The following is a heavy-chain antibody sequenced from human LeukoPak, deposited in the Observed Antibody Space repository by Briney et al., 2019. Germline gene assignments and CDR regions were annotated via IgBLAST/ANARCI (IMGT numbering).Heavy chain of an antibody. CDR1: GSSFTNYW. Sequence: GESLKISCKGSGSSFTNYWIGWVRQLPGKGLEWMGIIYPGDSDTRYSTSFQGQVTISADKSISTAYLQWSSLKASDTAIYYCARQGGGSSGWHKEHYYYYYMDVWGKGTTVIVSS. D-gene: IGHD6-19*01. J-gene: IGHJ6*03. CDR3: ARQGGGSSGWHKEHYYYYYMDV. CDR2: IYPGDSDT. V-gene: IGHV5-51*01.